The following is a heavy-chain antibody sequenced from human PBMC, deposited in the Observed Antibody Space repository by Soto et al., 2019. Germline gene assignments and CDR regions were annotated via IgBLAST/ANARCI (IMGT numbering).Heavy chain of an antibody. CDR2: IDTSGSST. CDR3: AKDNWYLDL. D-gene: IGHD1-20*01. J-gene: IGHJ5*02. V-gene: IGHV3-74*01. Sequence: GGSLRLSCEASGFIFTNFCMHWVRQIPGKGLVWVSRIDTSGSSTSYADSVKGRFTISRDNAKNTVSLQMNSLRAEDTGVYYCAKDNWYLDLWGQGSLVTVSS. CDR1: GFIFTNFC.